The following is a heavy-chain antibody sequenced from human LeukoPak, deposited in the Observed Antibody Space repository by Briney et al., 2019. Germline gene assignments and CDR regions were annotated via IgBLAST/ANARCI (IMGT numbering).Heavy chain of an antibody. Sequence: GGSLRLSCAASGFTFSSYAMSWVRQAPGKGLEWVSAISGSGGSTYYADSVKGRFTISRDNSKNTLYLQMNSLRAEDTAVYYCAKPLLLDIVVVPAAMKGFAYGAQEPLATV. V-gene: IGHV3-23*01. D-gene: IGHD2-2*03. CDR2: ISGSGGST. CDR3: AKPLLLDIVVVPAAMKGFAY. J-gene: IGHJ4*02. CDR1: GFTFSSYA.